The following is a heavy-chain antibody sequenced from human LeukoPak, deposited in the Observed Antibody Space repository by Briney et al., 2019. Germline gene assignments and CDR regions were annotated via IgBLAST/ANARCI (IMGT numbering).Heavy chain of an antibody. D-gene: IGHD2-2*01. J-gene: IGHJ6*03. CDR3: AEAGCSSTSCYSPSPYYMDV. CDR2: IRYDGSNK. CDR1: GFTFSSYG. V-gene: IGHV3-30*02. Sequence: PGGSLRLSCAASGFTFSSYGMHWVRQAPGKGLEWVAFIRYDGSNKYYADSVKGRFTISRDNSKNTLYLQMNSLRAEDTAVYYCAEAGCSSTSCYSPSPYYMDVWGKGTTVTVSS.